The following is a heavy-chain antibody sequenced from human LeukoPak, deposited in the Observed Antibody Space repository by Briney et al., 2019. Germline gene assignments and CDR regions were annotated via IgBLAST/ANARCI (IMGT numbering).Heavy chain of an antibody. CDR1: GYTFTGYY. J-gene: IGHJ4*02. Sequence: ASVKVSCKASGYTFTGYYMHWVRQAPGQGLEWMGWINPNSGGTNYAQKFQGRVTMTRDTSISTAYMELSRLRSDDTAAYYCARGPGTPDHCSFDYWGQGTLVTVSS. CDR2: INPNSGGT. CDR3: ARGPGTPDHCSFDY. V-gene: IGHV1-2*02. D-gene: IGHD1-1*01.